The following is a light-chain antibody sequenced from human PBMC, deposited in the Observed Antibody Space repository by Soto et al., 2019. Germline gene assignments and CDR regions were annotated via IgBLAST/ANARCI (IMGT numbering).Light chain of an antibody. CDR1: SSNIGSKT. CDR3: ATWDVSLNGRV. V-gene: IGLV1-44*01. Sequence: QSVLTQPPSTSGTPGQSVTISCSGSSSNIGSKTLNWFRQVPGTAPKLLIYNDNQRPSGVPDRFSGSKSGTSASLAISGLQSEDEADYYCATWDVSLNGRVFGGGTKLTVL. CDR2: NDN. J-gene: IGLJ3*02.